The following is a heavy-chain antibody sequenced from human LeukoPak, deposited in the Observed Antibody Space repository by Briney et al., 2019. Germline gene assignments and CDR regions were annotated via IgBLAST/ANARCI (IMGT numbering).Heavy chain of an antibody. CDR3: ASSQYYYDSSGYYYFSDY. J-gene: IGHJ4*02. V-gene: IGHV4-4*07. D-gene: IGHD3-22*01. Sequence: SETLSLTCTVSGGSISSYYWSWIRQPAGKGLEWIGRIYTSGSTNYNPSLKSRVTMSVDTYKNQFSLKLSSVTAADTAVYYCASSQYYYDSSGYYYFSDYWGQGTLVTVSS. CDR1: GGSISSYY. CDR2: IYTSGST.